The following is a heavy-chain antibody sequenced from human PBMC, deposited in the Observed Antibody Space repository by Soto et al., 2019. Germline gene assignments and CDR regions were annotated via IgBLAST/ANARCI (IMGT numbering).Heavy chain of an antibody. V-gene: IGHV4-39*02. CDR1: GGTIRSSNYY. Sequence: PSETLSLTCTVSGGTIRSSNYYWAWIRQPPGKGLEWIGSIDYSGSTYYNPSLKSRVTLSVDTSKNHFSLKLGSVTAADTALYYCSRRAPEGFDPWGQGTLVTVSS. J-gene: IGHJ5*02. CDR2: IDYSGST. CDR3: SRRAPEGFDP.